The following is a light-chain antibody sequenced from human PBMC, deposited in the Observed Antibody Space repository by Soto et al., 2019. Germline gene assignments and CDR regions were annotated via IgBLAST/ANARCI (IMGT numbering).Light chain of an antibody. J-gene: IGKJ1*01. CDR3: QQRSNWPPT. CDR1: QSVSSN. V-gene: IGKV3-15*01. Sequence: EIVMTQSPDTLSVSPGEGATLSCRVSQSVSSNLAWYQQKPGQAPRLLIYGASTRATGIPARFSGSGSGTDFTLTISSLEPEDFAVYYCQQRSNWPPTFGQGTKVDIK. CDR2: GAS.